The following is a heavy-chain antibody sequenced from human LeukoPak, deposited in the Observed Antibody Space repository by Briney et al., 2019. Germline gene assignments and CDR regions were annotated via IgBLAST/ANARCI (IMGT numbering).Heavy chain of an antibody. CDR3: AKAGDYVWGSYRYTYYFDY. V-gene: IGHV3-23*01. J-gene: IGHJ4*02. Sequence: SGGSLRLSCAASGFTFSSYAMSWVRQAPGKGLEWVSAISGSGGSTYYADSVKGRFTISRDNSKNTLYLQMNSLRAEDTAVYYCAKAGDYVWGSYRYTYYFDYWGQGTLVTVSS. D-gene: IGHD3-16*02. CDR2: ISGSGGST. CDR1: GFTFSSYA.